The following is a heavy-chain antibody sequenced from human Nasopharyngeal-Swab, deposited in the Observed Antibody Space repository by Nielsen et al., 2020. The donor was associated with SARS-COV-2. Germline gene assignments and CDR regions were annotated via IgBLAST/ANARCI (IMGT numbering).Heavy chain of an antibody. CDR3: ARGGGVDEYRYYYHGMDV. V-gene: IGHV1-69*13. CDR2: IIPIFGTA. D-gene: IGHD5-12*01. J-gene: IGHJ6*02. Sequence: SVKVSCKASGGTFSSYAISWVRQAPGQGLEWMGGIIPIFGTANYAQKFQGRVTITADESTSTAYMELSSLRSEDTAVYYCARGGGVDEYRYYYHGMDVWGQGTTVTVSS. CDR1: GGTFSSYA.